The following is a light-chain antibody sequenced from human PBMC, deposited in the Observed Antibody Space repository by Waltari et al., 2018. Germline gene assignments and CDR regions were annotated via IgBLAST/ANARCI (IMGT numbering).Light chain of an antibody. V-gene: IGKV2-28*01. Sequence: DIVMTQSPLSLPVTPGEPASISCRSSQSLLHTNGFHYLEWYLQRPGQPPQLLIYLGTNRASGVPDRFSGSRSGTDFTLKISSVEAEDVGVYYCMQTLQSPVTFGQGTRLEIK. J-gene: IGKJ5*01. CDR3: MQTLQSPVT. CDR2: LGT. CDR1: QSLLHTNGFHY.